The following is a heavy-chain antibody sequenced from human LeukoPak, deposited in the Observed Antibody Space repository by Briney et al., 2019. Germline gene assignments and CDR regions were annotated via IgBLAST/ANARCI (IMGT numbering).Heavy chain of an antibody. CDR3: AKDFGVVTRNWFDP. D-gene: IGHD3-3*01. V-gene: IGHV3-30*02. J-gene: IGHJ5*02. CDR1: GFTFNRCW. CDR2: ISFDGTKK. Sequence: GSLRLSCVVSGFTFNRCWMNWVRQAPGKGLEWVAFISFDGTKKYYADSLKGRFTISRDNSKNTLSLQMNSLRAEDTAVYYCAKDFGVVTRNWFDPWGQGTLVTVSS.